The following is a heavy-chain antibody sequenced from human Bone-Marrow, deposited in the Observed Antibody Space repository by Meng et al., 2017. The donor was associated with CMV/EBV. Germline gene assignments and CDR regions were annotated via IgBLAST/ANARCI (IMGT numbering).Heavy chain of an antibody. Sequence: SETLSLTCAVSGGSFSGFYWSWIRRPPGKGLEWIGAVSHSGSTNYNPSLKSRVTISVDMSKNQFSLKLDSLTAADTAVYYCARKYVGIAAAESWFDPWGQGTLVTVSS. J-gene: IGHJ5*02. D-gene: IGHD6-13*01. CDR2: VSHSGST. CDR3: ARKYVGIAAAESWFDP. CDR1: GGSFSGFY. V-gene: IGHV4-34*01.